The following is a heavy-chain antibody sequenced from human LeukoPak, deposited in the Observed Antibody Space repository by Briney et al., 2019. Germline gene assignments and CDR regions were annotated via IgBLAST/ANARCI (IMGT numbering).Heavy chain of an antibody. CDR1: GFTFSSYA. J-gene: IGHJ4*02. V-gene: IGHV3-23*01. D-gene: IGHD6-13*01. Sequence: HPGGSLRLSCAASGFTFSSYAMSWVRQAPGKGLEWVSAISSSGGSTYYADSVKGRFTISRDNSKNTLYLQMNSLRAEDTAVYYCAKDLLSSSSWYPFDYWGQGTLVTVSS. CDR3: AKDLLSSSSWYPFDY. CDR2: ISSSGGST.